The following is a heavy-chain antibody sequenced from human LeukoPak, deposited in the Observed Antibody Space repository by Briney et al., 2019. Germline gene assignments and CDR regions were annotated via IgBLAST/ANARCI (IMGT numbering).Heavy chain of an antibody. CDR2: IRSKANSYAT. D-gene: IGHD3-10*01. CDR3: TRQGSVVTMVRGSPLRDFDL. J-gene: IGHJ2*01. V-gene: IGHV3-73*01. Sequence: GGSLRLSCAASGFTFSGSAMHWVRQASGKGLEWVGRIRSKANSYATAYAASVKGRFTISRDDSKNTAYLQMNSLKTEDTAVYYCTRQGSVVTMVRGSPLRDFDLWGRGTLVTVSS. CDR1: GFTFSGSA.